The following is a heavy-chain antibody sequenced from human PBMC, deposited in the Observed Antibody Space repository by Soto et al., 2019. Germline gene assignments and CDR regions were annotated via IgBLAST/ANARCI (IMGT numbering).Heavy chain of an antibody. J-gene: IGHJ3*01. CDR2: VTRDSAT. Sequence: GGSLRLSCVASGFTFSDYTMNWVRQAPGKGLEWISYVTRDSATYYADSVKGRFTISRDNAKNSLYLQMGSLRAEDTAVYYCGRDYLYALDVWGGGTMVTVS. V-gene: IGHV3-48*01. D-gene: IGHD3-10*01. CDR1: GFTFSDYT. CDR3: GRDYLYALDV.